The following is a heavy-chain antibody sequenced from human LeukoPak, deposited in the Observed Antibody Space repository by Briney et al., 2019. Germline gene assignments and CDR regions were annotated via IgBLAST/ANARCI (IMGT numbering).Heavy chain of an antibody. V-gene: IGHV3-66*04. CDR3: ARPLYDGSGYWVY. J-gene: IGHJ4*02. D-gene: IGHD3-22*01. Sequence: GGSLRLSCAASGFTVSSYYMSWVRQAPGKGLEWVSVIYSGGSTYYADSVKGRFTISRDNSKNTLYLQMNSLRAEDTAVYYCARPLYDGSGYWVYWGQGTLVTVSS. CDR1: GFTVSSYY. CDR2: IYSGGST.